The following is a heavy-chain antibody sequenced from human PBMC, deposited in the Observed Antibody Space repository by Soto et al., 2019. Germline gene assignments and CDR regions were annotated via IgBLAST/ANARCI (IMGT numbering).Heavy chain of an antibody. Sequence: GGSLRLSCEASGFTFSSYAMSWVRQAPGKGLEWVSAISGSGGSTYYADSVKGRFTISRDNSKNMLYLQMNSLRAEDTAVYYCAKVVSGAPTPLPTHYWGQGTLVTVSS. CDR1: GFTFSSYA. V-gene: IGHV3-23*01. CDR3: AKVVSGAPTPLPTHY. CDR2: ISGSGGST. J-gene: IGHJ4*02. D-gene: IGHD7-27*01.